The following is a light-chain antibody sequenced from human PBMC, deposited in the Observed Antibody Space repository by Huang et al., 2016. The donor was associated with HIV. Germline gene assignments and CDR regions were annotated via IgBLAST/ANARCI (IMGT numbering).Light chain of an antibody. CDR2: GAS. V-gene: IGKV1-5*01. Sequence: DIQMTQSPSTLSASVGDRVTMTCRASQSINTWLAWYQHKPGKAPKLLIYGASTLEVGVPSRFSCSGSGTEFTLTISSLQPDDFAIYYCQQYKSYPWTFGQGTKVDI. CDR3: QQYKSYPWT. CDR1: QSINTW. J-gene: IGKJ1*01.